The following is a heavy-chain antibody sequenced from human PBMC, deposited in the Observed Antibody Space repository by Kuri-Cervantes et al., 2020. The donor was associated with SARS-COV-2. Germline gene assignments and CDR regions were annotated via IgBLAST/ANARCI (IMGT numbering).Heavy chain of an antibody. CDR2: IRYDGSNK. D-gene: IGHD2-2*01. V-gene: IGHV3-30*02. CDR3: ARGPDCSSTSCYLGFDY. CDR1: GFTFGSYG. Sequence: GESLKISCAASGFTFGSYGMHWVRQAPGKGLEWVAFIRYDGSNKYYADSVKGRFTISRDNSKNTLYLQMNSLRAEDTAVYYCARGPDCSSTSCYLGFDYWGQGTLVTVSS. J-gene: IGHJ4*02.